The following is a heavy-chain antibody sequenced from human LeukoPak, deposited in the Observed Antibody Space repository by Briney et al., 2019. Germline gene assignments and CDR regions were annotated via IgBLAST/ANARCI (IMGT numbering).Heavy chain of an antibody. CDR3: ARDSRDTAMVGPDY. CDR2: IWYDGSNK. Sequence: GGSLGLSVPGPGLTLSSYGLPWFGKAQGKGLGGGAVIWYDGSNKYYADSVKGRFTISRDNSKNTLYLQMNSLRAEDTAVYYCARDSRDTAMVGPDYWGQGTLVTVSS. J-gene: IGHJ4*02. V-gene: IGHV3-33*01. D-gene: IGHD5-18*01. CDR1: GLTLSSYG.